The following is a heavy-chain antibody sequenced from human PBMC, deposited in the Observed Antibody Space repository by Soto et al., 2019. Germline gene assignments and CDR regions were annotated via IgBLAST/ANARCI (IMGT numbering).Heavy chain of an antibody. J-gene: IGHJ6*02. CDR2: IIPIFGTA. D-gene: IGHD2-2*01. V-gene: IGHV1-69*01. CDR1: GGTFSSYA. Sequence: QVQLVQSGAEVKKPGSSVKVSCKASGGTFSSYAISWVRQAPGQGLEWMGGIIPIFGTANYAQKFQGRVTITADESTSTAYMELSSLRSEDTAVYYCARDIKGYCSSTSCYYYGMDVWGQGTTVTVSS. CDR3: ARDIKGYCSSTSCYYYGMDV.